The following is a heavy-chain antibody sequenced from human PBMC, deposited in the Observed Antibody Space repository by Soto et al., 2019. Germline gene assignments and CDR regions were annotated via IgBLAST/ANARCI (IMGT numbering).Heavy chain of an antibody. J-gene: IGHJ6*02. CDR1: GFSFSSYG. CDR2: IWYDGNYK. V-gene: IGHV3-33*01. D-gene: IGHD1-26*01. Sequence: QVQLVESGGGVVQPGRSLRLSCVASGFSFSSYGMHWVRQAPGRGLEWVAVIWYDGNYKYYGDSVKGRFTISRDNSKSTLYLQMNSLRVEDTAVYYCASLYSGSNYDVWGQGTTVTVSS. CDR3: ASLYSGSNYDV.